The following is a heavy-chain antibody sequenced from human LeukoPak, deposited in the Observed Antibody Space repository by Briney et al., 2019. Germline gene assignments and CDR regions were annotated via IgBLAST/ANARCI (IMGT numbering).Heavy chain of an antibody. V-gene: IGHV3-64*04. CDR1: GFTFSDHY. CDR2: ISSNGGST. Sequence: GGSLRLSCAVPGFTFSDHYMDSVRQAPGKGLEYVSAISSNGGSTYYADSVKGRFTISRDNAKNTLYLQMSSLRAEDTAVYYCARGLVLDVWGQGTTVTVS. J-gene: IGHJ6*02. CDR3: ARGLVLDV.